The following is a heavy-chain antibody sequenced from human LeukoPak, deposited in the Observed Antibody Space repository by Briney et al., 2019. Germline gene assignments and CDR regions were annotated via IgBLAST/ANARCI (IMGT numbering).Heavy chain of an antibody. CDR1: GTSITRTY. J-gene: IGHJ4*02. D-gene: IGHD1-26*01. CDR2: VYDTGDT. V-gene: IGHV4-59*08. Sequence: SSETLSLTCTVSGTSITRTYWSWIRQPPGRGLESVGYVYDTGDTNYNPSLKSRVTISVDTSKNQFSLKLNSVTAADTAVYYCARHGTYPSFDYWGQGTLVTVSS. CDR3: ARHGTYPSFDY.